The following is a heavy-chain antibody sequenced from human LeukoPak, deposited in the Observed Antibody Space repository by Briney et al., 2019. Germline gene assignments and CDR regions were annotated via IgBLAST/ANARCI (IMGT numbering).Heavy chain of an antibody. V-gene: IGHV4-59*12. CDR1: GGSISRYY. J-gene: IGHJ6*04. CDR2: IYHSGST. Sequence: SETLSLTCTVSGGSISRYYWSWIRQPPGKGLEWIGSIYHSGSTYYNPSLKSRVTISVDTSKNQFSLKLASVTAADTAVFYCARTFDFRAPRATDVWGKGTTVIVSS. D-gene: IGHD3-9*01. CDR3: ARTFDFRAPRATDV.